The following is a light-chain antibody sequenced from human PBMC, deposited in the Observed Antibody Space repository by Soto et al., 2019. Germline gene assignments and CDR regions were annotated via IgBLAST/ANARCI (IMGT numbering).Light chain of an antibody. CDR2: NAA. V-gene: IGKV3-20*01. CDR1: QSVSNSF. CDR3: QQYGSSPVT. Sequence: EIVLTQFPGTLSLSPGERVTLSCRASQSVSNSFLAWYQQKPGQAPRLLIYNAASRAGGIPDRFRGSGSGTDFTLTISRLEPEDFAVYYCQQYGSSPVTFGPGSKVEI. J-gene: IGKJ3*01.